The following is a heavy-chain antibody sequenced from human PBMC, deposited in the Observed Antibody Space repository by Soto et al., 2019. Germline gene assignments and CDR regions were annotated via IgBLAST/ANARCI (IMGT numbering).Heavy chain of an antibody. Sequence: PGESLKISCKGSGYGFTSYWIGWVRQMPGKGLEWMGIIYPGDSDTRYSPSFQGQVTISADKSIITAYLQWSSLKASDTAMYYCAMSLYYYDSSGYFWYFDYWGQGTLVTVSS. CDR1: GYGFTSYW. V-gene: IGHV5-51*01. D-gene: IGHD3-22*01. CDR3: AMSLYYYDSSGYFWYFDY. J-gene: IGHJ4*02. CDR2: IYPGDSDT.